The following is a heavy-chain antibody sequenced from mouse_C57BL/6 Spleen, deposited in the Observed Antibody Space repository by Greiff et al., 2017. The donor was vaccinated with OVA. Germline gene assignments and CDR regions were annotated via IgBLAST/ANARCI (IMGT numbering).Heavy chain of an antibody. D-gene: IGHD2-2*01. CDR2: IYPSDSET. V-gene: IGHV1-61*01. CDR1: GYTFTSYW. Sequence: QVQLQQPGAELVRPGSSVKLSCKASGYTFTSYWMDWVKQRPGQGLEWIGNIYPSDSETHYNQKFKDKATLTVDKSSSTAYMQLSSLTSEDSAVYYGARGVVTTPYYVDYWGQGTTLTVSS. J-gene: IGHJ2*01. CDR3: ARGVVTTPYYVDY.